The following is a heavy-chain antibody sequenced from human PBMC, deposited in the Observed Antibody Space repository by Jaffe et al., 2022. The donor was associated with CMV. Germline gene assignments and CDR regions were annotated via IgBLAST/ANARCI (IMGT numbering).Heavy chain of an antibody. Sequence: QVQLQQWGAGLLKPSETLSLTCAVSGGSLSGYYWSWIRQPPGKGLEWIGEIYLSGNINYNPSLKSRVTILVDTSTNQFSLKLSSVTAADTAVYYCSRGRIYYDGSGYPTRIPVEDFWGQGSLLTVSS. CDR2: IYLSGNI. D-gene: IGHD3-22*01. V-gene: IGHV4-34*01. J-gene: IGHJ4*02. CDR3: SRGRIYYDGSGYPTRIPVEDF. CDR1: GGSLSGYY.